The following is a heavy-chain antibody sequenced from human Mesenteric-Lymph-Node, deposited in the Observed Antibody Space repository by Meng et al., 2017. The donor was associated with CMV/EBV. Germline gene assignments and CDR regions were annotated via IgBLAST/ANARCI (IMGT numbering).Heavy chain of an antibody. CDR3: ATGPPGQAVVIPGANALEV. Sequence: RGGYYWSWVRQRPGKGLEWIGYNYYNGFTHYNPSLKGRLSISVDTFKNQFSLELSSVTAADTAVYYCATGPPGQAVVIPGANALEVWGQGTLVTVSS. CDR1: RGGYY. D-gene: IGHD2-2*01. V-gene: IGHV4-31*02. J-gene: IGHJ3*01. CDR2: NYYNGFT.